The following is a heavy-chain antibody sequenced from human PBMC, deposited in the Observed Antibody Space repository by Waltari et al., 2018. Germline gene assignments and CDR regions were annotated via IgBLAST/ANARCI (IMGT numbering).Heavy chain of an antibody. CDR3: ARSMVRGVIIQYYGMDV. D-gene: IGHD3-10*01. V-gene: IGHV4-34*01. CDR1: GGSFSGYY. J-gene: IGHJ6*02. Sequence: QVQLQQWGAGLLKPSETLSLTCAVYGGSFSGYYWSWIRQPPGKGLEWIGEINHSGSTNYNPSLKSRVTISVDTSKNQFSLKLSSVTAADTAVYHCARSMVRGVIIQYYGMDVWGQGTTVTVSS. CDR2: INHSGST.